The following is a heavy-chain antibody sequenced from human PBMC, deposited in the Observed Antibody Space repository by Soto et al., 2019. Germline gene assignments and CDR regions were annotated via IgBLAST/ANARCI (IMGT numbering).Heavy chain of an antibody. D-gene: IGHD2-8*01. J-gene: IGHJ4*02. CDR3: AKYCSSDVCFDY. CDR1: GFTFSSCS. V-gene: IGHV3-48*02. Sequence: HPGGSLRLSCASSGFTFSSCSMNWVRQAPGKGLEWVSFISGSGDTKYYADSVKGRFTISRGNAKNSLYLQMSSLRDEDTAVYYCAKYCSSDVCFDYWGQGTLVTVSS. CDR2: ISGSGDTK.